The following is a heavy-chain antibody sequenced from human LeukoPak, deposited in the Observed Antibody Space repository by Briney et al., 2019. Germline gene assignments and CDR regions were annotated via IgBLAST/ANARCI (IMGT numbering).Heavy chain of an antibody. D-gene: IGHD3-3*01. V-gene: IGHV4-30-4*08. CDR3: ARTPILERLGTDY. Sequence: PSETLSPTCTVSGGSISSGDYYWSWIRQPPGKGLEWIGYIYYSGSTYYNPSLKSRVTISVDTSKNQFSLKLSSVTAADTAVYYCARTPILERLGTDYWGQGTLVTVSS. CDR1: GGSISSGDYY. J-gene: IGHJ4*02. CDR2: IYYSGST.